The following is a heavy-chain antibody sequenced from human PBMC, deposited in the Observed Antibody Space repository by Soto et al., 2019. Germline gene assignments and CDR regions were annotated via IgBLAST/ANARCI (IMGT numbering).Heavy chain of an antibody. V-gene: IGHV3-74*01. CDR3: ARPYCSSASCYSPPDY. Sequence: EVQLVESGGGLVQPGESLRLSCAAYGLTLSNFWVNWVRQAPGRGLVWVSHISVDGSVTNYADSVKGRFTISRDNAKNTVYLQMNSLRAEDTAVYYCARPYCSSASCYSPPDYWGQGTLVTVSS. CDR1: GLTLSNFW. J-gene: IGHJ4*02. D-gene: IGHD2-2*01. CDR2: ISVDGSVT.